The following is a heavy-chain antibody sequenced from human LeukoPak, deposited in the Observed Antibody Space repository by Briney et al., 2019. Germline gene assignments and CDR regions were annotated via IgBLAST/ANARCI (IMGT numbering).Heavy chain of an antibody. D-gene: IGHD6-19*01. CDR1: GGSISSSRYY. J-gene: IGHJ4*02. V-gene: IGHV4-39*01. Sequence: SETLSLTCTVSGGSISSSRYYWGWIRQPPGEGLEWIGTIYYSGSTYYTPSLTSRVTISVDTSQNQFSPKLSSVTAAHTDVYFWARLLEKTVPGIYWGQGCLV. CDR3: ARLLEKTVPGIY. CDR2: IYYSGST.